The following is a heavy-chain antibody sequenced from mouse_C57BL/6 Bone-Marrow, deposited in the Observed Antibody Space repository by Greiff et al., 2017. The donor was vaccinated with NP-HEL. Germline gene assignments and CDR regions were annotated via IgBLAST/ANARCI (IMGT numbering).Heavy chain of an antibody. D-gene: IGHD1-1*01. Sequence: VHVKQSGAELVRPGDSVTLSCTASGFNIQDDSMHWVKQRPEQRLAWIGWIDTENGDTAYASSFPGKAPITADTSSNTVYLQLSSLTSEDTAVYYCTTYYYGGPGNAMDYWGQGTSVTGSS. CDR1: GFNIQDDS. J-gene: IGHJ4*01. V-gene: IGHV14-4*01. CDR2: IDTENGDT. CDR3: TTYYYGGPGNAMDY.